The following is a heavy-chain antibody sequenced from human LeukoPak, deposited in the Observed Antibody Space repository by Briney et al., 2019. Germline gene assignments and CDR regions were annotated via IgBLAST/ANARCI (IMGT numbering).Heavy chain of an antibody. J-gene: IGHJ4*02. CDR2: INEGGGRA. Sequence: PGGSLRLSCAASGFTFSSYGMSWVRQAPGKGPERVSTINEGGGRAYYVASVKDRFTISRANSKNTLYLQMSSLRAEDPAVYYCARGGLRLFDYWGQGTLVTVSS. V-gene: IGHV3-23*01. CDR3: ARGGLRLFDY. CDR1: GFTFSSYG. D-gene: IGHD5-12*01.